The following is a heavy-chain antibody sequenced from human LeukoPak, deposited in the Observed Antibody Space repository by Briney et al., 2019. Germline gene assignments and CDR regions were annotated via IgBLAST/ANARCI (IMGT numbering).Heavy chain of an antibody. V-gene: IGHV3-11*06. J-gene: IGHJ4*02. D-gene: IGHD6-19*01. CDR2: IPSTSSYT. CDR1: GFTFSDYY. Sequence: GGSLRLSCVASGFTFSDYYMSWIRQAPGKGLEWFSYIPSTSSYTSYADSVKGRFTVSRDNAKNSLYLKMNSLRAEDTAVYYCARDIAVSGNYFDYWGQGTLVTVSS. CDR3: ARDIAVSGNYFDY.